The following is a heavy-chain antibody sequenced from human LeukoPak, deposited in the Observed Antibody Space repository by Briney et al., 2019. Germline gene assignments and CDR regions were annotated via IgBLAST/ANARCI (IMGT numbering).Heavy chain of an antibody. D-gene: IGHD6-13*01. J-gene: IGHJ4*02. CDR1: GYTFTGYY. V-gene: IGHV1-2*02. Sequence: ASVKVSCKASGYTFTGYYMHWVRQAPGQGLEWMGWINPNSGGTNYAQKFQGRVTMTRDTSISTAYMELSRLRSDDTAVYYCARGDPYSSSWYPVDYWGQGTLVTASS. CDR3: ARGDPYSSSWYPVDY. CDR2: INPNSGGT.